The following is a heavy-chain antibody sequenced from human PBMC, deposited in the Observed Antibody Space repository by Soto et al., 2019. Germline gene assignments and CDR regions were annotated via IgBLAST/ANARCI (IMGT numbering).Heavy chain of an antibody. CDR2: IWSNGKNK. CDR3: VRERGTFADFDI. V-gene: IGHV3-33*01. D-gene: IGHD1-1*01. CDR1: GVTLSSYG. J-gene: IGHJ3*02. Sequence: GGSXRLSCASSGVTLSSYGIHWFRQAPGKGLEWVTVIWSNGKNKYYADSVKGRFTISRDNSKNTLSLQMNSLRAEDTAIYYCVRERGTFADFDIWGQGTMVTVSS.